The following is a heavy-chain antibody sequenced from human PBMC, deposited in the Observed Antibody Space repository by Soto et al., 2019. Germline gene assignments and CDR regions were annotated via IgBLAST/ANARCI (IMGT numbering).Heavy chain of an antibody. V-gene: IGHV3-23*01. CDR3: APARAVAGTGGWFDP. D-gene: IGHD6-19*01. Sequence: EVQLLESGGGLVQPGGSLRLSCAASGFTFSSYAMTWVRQAPGKGLEWVSAISDSGGSTYYADSVKGQFTISRDNSKNTLYLQMNSRRAEDTAVYYGAPARAVAGTGGWFDPWGQGTLVTVSS. CDR1: GFTFSSYA. CDR2: ISDSGGST. J-gene: IGHJ5*02.